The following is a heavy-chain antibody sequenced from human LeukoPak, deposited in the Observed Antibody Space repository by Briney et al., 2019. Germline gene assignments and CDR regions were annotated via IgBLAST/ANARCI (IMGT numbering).Heavy chain of an antibody. Sequence: ASVKVSCKASGYTFTSYAMHWVRQAPGQRLEWMGWINAGNGNTKYSQKFQGRVTITRDTSASTAYMELSSLRSEDTAVYYCARGRGKRITMVRGVIVPIVWFDPWGQGTLVTVSS. J-gene: IGHJ5*02. D-gene: IGHD3-10*01. CDR2: INAGNGNT. CDR3: ARGRGKRITMVRGVIVPIVWFDP. V-gene: IGHV1-3*01. CDR1: GYTFTSYA.